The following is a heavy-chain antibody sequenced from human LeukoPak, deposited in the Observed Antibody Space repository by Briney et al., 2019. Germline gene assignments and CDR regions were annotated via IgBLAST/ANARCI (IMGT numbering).Heavy chain of an antibody. J-gene: IGHJ4*02. CDR1: GGSISSSNW. CDR3: ASSPHNYYDSSGYYYVPGPFDY. CDR2: IYHSGST. V-gene: IGHV4-4*02. D-gene: IGHD3-22*01. Sequence: PSETLSLTCAVSGGSISSSNWWSWVRQPPGKGLEWIGEIYHSGSTNYNPSLKSRVTISVDESKNQFSLKLSSVTAADTAVYYCASSPHNYYDSSGYYYVPGPFDYWGQGTLVTVSS.